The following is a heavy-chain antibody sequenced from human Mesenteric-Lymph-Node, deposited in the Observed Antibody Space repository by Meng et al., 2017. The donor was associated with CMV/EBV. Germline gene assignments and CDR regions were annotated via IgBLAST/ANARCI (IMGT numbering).Heavy chain of an antibody. Sequence: YTFTSYGSSWVRQDSGQGLEWMGWMSAYNGNTNYEKKIKSRITMTTDTATSTAYKEMRRLRSDDTAVYYGERDGAVVAAAGKYLPDYWGQGTLVTVSS. D-gene: IGHD2-15*01. CDR3: ERDGAVVAAAGKYLPDY. J-gene: IGHJ4*02. V-gene: IGHV1-18*01. CDR2: MSAYNGNT. CDR1: YTFTSYG.